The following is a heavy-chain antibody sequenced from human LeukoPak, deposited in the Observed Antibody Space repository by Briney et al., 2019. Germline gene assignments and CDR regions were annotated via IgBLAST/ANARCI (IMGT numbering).Heavy chain of an antibody. CDR1: GFTFSSYG. V-gene: IGHV3-30*18. CDR2: ISYDGSNK. Sequence: GGSLRLSCAASGFTFSSYGMHWARQAPGKGLEWVAVISYDGSNKYYADSVKGRFTISRDNSKNTLYLQMNSLRAEDTAVYYCAKSLMITFGGVIPPGYWGQGTLVTVSS. J-gene: IGHJ4*02. D-gene: IGHD3-16*02. CDR3: AKSLMITFGGVIPPGY.